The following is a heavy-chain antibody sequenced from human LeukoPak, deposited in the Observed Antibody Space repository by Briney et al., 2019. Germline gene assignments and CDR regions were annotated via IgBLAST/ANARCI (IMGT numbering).Heavy chain of an antibody. D-gene: IGHD1-26*01. CDR2: INPNSGGT. CDR3: ARGFRGSYFTFYYYYYMDV. CDR1: GYTFTTYD. J-gene: IGHJ6*03. V-gene: IGHV1-2*02. Sequence: GASVKVSCKASGYTFTTYDINWVRQAPGQGLEWMGWINPNSGGTNYAQKFQGRVTMTRDTSISTAYMELSRLRSDDTAVYYCARGFRGSYFTFYYYYYMDVWGKGTTVTVSS.